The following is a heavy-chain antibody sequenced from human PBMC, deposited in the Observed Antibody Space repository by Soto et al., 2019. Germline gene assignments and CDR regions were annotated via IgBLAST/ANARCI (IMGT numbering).Heavy chain of an antibody. Sequence: SETLSLTCDVSGDTISTGGYTWAWIRQPPGKALEWIGHTYHSGNPYYNPSLKSRITINPDTSKNQFSLKLSSVTAADTAVYYCARLVYDSSGYRPGWGQGTLVTVSS. V-gene: IGHV4-30-2*03. CDR1: GDTISTGGYT. CDR2: TYHSGNP. D-gene: IGHD3-22*01. CDR3: ARLVYDSSGYRPG. J-gene: IGHJ4*02.